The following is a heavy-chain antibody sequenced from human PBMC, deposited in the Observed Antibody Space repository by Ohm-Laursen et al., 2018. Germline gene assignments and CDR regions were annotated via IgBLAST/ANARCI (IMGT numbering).Heavy chain of an antibody. CDR3: ARHFGGRGDSGGYYYYYFGMDV. Sequence: SETLSLTCSVSGGSISSYYWSWIRQPPGKGLEWVGYIYYSGSTNYNPSLKSRVTISVDTSKNQFSLKLSSVTAADTAVYYCARHFGGRGDSGGYYYYYFGMDVWGQGTTVTVSS. CDR1: GGSISSYY. D-gene: IGHD3-22*01. CDR2: IYYSGST. J-gene: IGHJ6*02. V-gene: IGHV4-59*08.